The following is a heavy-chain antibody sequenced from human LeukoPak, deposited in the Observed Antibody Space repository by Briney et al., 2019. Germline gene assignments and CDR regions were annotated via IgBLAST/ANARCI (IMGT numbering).Heavy chain of an antibody. CDR2: TYYRSKWFS. V-gene: IGHV6-1*01. D-gene: IGHD2-21*01. CDR3: ARMSSRAIDT. J-gene: IGHJ3*01. CDR1: GDSVSTTSAS. Sequence: SQTLSLTCAISGDSVSTTSASWNWIRQSPSRGLEWLGRTYYRSKWFSDYAVSAKSRITINPDTSKNQFSLQLNSVTPEDTAIYHCARMSSRAIDTWGQGTLVTVSS.